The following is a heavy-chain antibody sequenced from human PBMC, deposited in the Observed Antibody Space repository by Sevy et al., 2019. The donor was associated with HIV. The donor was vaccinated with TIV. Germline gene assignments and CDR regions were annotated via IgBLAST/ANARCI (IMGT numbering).Heavy chain of an antibody. Sequence: GGSLRLSCAASGFTFSSYAMHWVRQAPGKGLEWVAVISYDGSNKYYADSVKGRFTISRDNSKNTLYLQMNSLRAEDTAVYYCAGARARGYSSSWYEDYWGQGTLVTVSS. CDR1: GFTFSSYA. J-gene: IGHJ4*02. CDR2: ISYDGSNK. V-gene: IGHV3-30-3*01. D-gene: IGHD6-13*01. CDR3: AGARARGYSSSWYEDY.